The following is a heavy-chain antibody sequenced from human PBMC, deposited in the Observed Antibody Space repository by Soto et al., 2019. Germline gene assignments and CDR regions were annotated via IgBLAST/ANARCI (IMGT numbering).Heavy chain of an antibody. D-gene: IGHD2-15*01. CDR2: IYYSGST. CDR3: ARSQPEGYCSGGSCYAYYYYYYMDV. Sequence: PSETLSLTCTVSGGSISSYYWSWIRQPPGKGLERIGYIYYSGSTNYNPSLKSRVTISVDTSKNQFSLKLSSVTAADTAVNYCARSQPEGYCSGGSCYAYYYYYYMDVWGKGTTVTVSS. V-gene: IGHV4-59*01. CDR1: GGSISSYY. J-gene: IGHJ6*03.